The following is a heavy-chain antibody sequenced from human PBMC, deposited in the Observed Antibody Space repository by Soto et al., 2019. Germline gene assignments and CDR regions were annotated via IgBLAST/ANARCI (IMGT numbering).Heavy chain of an antibody. V-gene: IGHV5-51*01. D-gene: IGHD1-26*01. J-gene: IGHJ3*02. CDR1: GYSFTSYW. CDR2: IYPGDSDT. Sequence: LGESRKIACTGSGYSFTSYWIGWVRQMPGKGLECMGIIYPGDSDTRYSPSFQGQVNISADKSIRTAYLQWSSLKASDTAMYYCARSGDSGIDAFDMWGQATMVTVPS. CDR3: ARSGDSGIDAFDM.